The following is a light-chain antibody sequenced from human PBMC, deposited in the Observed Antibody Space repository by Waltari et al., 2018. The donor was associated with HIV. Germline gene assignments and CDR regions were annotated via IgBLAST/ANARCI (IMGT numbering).Light chain of an antibody. V-gene: IGLV2-14*01. CDR1: SPYVGGHRA. J-gene: IGLJ2*01. Sequence: SALTQPASVSVSPDQSLIPACPRPSPYVGGHRAVPCYQQHPGKAPKLMIYEVSNRPSGVSNRFSGSKSGNTASLTISGLQAEDEADYYCSSYTSSSTLGVFGGGTKLTVL. CDR3: SSYTSSSTLGV. CDR2: EVS.